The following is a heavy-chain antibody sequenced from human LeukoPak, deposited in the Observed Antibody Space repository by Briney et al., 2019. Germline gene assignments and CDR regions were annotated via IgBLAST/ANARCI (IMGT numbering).Heavy chain of an antibody. CDR2: IIPIFGTA. V-gene: IGHV1-69*05. CDR3: ATYYYGSDHNWFDP. J-gene: IGHJ5*02. D-gene: IGHD3-10*01. Sequence: VASVKVSCKASGGTFSSYAISWVRQAPEQGLEWMGRIIPIFGTANYAQKFQGRVTITTDESTSTAYMELSSLRSEDTAVYYCATYYYGSDHNWFDPWGQGTLVTVSS. CDR1: GGTFSSYA.